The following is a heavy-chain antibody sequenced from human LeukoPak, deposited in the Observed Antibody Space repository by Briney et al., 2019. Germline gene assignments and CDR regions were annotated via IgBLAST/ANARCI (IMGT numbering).Heavy chain of an antibody. CDR3: ARSGGHDAFDI. Sequence: PGGSPRLSCTASGFTFGDYAMSWVRQAPGKGLEWVGFIRSKAYGGTTEYAASVKGRFTISRDDSKSIAYLQMNSLKTEDTAVYYCARSGGHDAFDIWGQGTMVTVSS. CDR2: IRSKAYGGTT. D-gene: IGHD1-26*01. J-gene: IGHJ3*02. V-gene: IGHV3-49*04. CDR1: GFTFGDYA.